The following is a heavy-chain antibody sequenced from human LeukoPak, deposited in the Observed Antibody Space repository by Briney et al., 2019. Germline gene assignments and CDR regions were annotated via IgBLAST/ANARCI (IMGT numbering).Heavy chain of an antibody. CDR1: GGSISSSSHY. V-gene: IGHV4-39*07. CDR2: INHSGST. CDR3: ARLGMIVALDY. J-gene: IGHJ4*02. D-gene: IGHD3-22*01. Sequence: SETLSLTCTVSGGSISSSSHYWGWIRQPPGKGLEWIGEINHSGSTNYNPSLKSRVTISVDTTKNQFSLKLSSVTAADTAVYYCARLGMIVALDYWGQGTLVTVSS.